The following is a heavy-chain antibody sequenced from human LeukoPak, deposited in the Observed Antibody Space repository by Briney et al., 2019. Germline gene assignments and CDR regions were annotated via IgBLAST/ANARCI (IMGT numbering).Heavy chain of an antibody. V-gene: IGHV3-30-3*01. J-gene: IGHJ4*02. D-gene: IGHD7-27*01. CDR1: GFSFTNYD. CDR2: TSLDGSNK. CDR3: ARDLTLGKPDYFDH. Sequence: PGGSLRLSCVASGFSFTNYDIHWVRQAPGRGLEWVAVTSLDGSNKLYTDTVRGRSIISRDNSKNTVYLQMDSLRAEDAAVYYCARDLTLGKPDYFDHWGQGTLVTVSS.